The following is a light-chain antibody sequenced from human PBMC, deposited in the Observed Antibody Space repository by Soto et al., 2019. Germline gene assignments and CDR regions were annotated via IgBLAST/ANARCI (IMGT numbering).Light chain of an antibody. CDR3: LHYNNGPR. CDR1: QSVSSSY. Sequence: EIVLTQSPGTLSLSPWERATLSCRASQSVSSSYLAWYQQNPGQAPGLLIYGASSRATGIPDRFSGSGSGTDFTLTISSLQSEDFAVYYCLHYNNGPRFGQGTKVDIK. J-gene: IGKJ1*01. V-gene: IGKV3-20*01. CDR2: GAS.